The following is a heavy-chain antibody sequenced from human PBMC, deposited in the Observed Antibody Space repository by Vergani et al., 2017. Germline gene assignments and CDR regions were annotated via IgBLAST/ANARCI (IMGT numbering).Heavy chain of an antibody. CDR1: GFTFSSYS. Sequence: EVQLVESGGGLVQPGGSLRLSCAASGFTFSSYSMNWVRQAPGKGLEWVSSISSSSSYIYYADSVKGRFTISRDNAKNSLYLQMNSLRAEDTALYYCAKDAGYCSSTSCYVSGAFDYWGQGTLVTVSS. V-gene: IGHV3-21*04. D-gene: IGHD2-2*03. J-gene: IGHJ4*02. CDR2: ISSSSSYI. CDR3: AKDAGYCSSTSCYVSGAFDY.